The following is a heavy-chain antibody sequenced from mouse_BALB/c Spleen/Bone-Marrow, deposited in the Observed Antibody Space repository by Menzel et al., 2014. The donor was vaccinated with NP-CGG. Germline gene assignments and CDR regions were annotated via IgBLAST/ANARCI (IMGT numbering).Heavy chain of an antibody. V-gene: IGHV5-17*02. CDR1: GFTFSSFG. CDR3: ARSDGAMDY. J-gene: IGHJ4*01. D-gene: IGHD2-3*01. CDR2: ISTGSSTI. Sequence: EVKLVESGGGLVQPGGSRKLSCAASGFTFSSFGMHWVRPAPEKGPEWVAYISTGSSTIYYADTVKGRFTISRDNPKNTLFLQMTSLRSEDTAMYYCARSDGAMDYWGQGTSVTVSS.